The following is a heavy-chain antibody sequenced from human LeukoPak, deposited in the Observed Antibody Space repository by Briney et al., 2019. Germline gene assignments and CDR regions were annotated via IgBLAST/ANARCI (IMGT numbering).Heavy chain of an antibody. J-gene: IGHJ4*02. CDR1: GFTFSSYE. CDR3: ARTYYDILTGYNPYFDY. V-gene: IGHV3-48*03. CDR2: VSSSGSTI. D-gene: IGHD3-9*01. Sequence: GGSLRLSCAASGFTFSSYEMNWVRQAPGKGLEWVSYVSSSGSTIYYADSVKGRFTISRDNAKNSLYLQMNSLRAEDTAVYYCARTYYDILTGYNPYFDYWGQGILVTVSS.